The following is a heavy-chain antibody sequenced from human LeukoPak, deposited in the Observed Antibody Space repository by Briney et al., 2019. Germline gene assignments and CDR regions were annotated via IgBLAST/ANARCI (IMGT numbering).Heavy chain of an antibody. J-gene: IGHJ6*02. Sequence: GASVKVSCKASGYIFTSYGISWVRQPPGQGLEWMGLISAYNGNTNYAQKLQGRVTMTTDTPTSTAYMELRSLRSDDTAVYYCARDRRAVVGATYYYYYGMDVWGQGTTVTVSS. D-gene: IGHD1-26*01. CDR1: GYIFTSYG. V-gene: IGHV1-18*01. CDR3: ARDRRAVVGATYYYYYGMDV. CDR2: ISAYNGNT.